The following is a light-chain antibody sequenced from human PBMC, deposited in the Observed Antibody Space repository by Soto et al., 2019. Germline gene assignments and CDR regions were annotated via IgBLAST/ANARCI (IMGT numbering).Light chain of an antibody. CDR1: SSNIGNNY. Sequence: QSVLTQPPSVSAAPGQKVTISCSGSSSNIGNNYVSWYQQLPGTAPKLLIYDNNKRPSGIPDRFSGSKSGTSATLGITGLQTGDEADYYCGTWDSRLSAVYVFGTGTKVTXL. CDR3: GTWDSRLSAVYV. CDR2: DNN. J-gene: IGLJ1*01. V-gene: IGLV1-51*01.